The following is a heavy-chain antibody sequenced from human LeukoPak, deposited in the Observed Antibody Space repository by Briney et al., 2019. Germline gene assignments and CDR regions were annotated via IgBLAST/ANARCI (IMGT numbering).Heavy chain of an antibody. CDR1: GGSFSGYY. J-gene: IGHJ4*02. CDR2: INHSGST. D-gene: IGHD3-3*01. V-gene: IGHV4-34*01. Sequence: PSETLSLTCAVYGGSFSGYYWSWIRQPPGKGLEWIGEINHSGSTNYNPSLKSRVTISVDTSKNQFSLKLSSATAADTAVYYCARGRITIFGEFIDYWGQGTLVTVSS. CDR3: ARGRITIFGEFIDY.